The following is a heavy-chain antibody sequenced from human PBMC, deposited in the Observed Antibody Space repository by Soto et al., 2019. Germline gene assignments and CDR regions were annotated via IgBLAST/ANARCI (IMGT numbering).Heavy chain of an antibody. D-gene: IGHD3-16*01. CDR2: IKSKTDGGTT. Sequence: GGSLRLSCVASGFTFSNVWMSWVRQAPGKGLEWVGLIKSKTDGGTTDFAAPVRGRFTISRDNSKNTLFLQMNSLRVEDTAIYYCAKDSHWGIISPTHDHWGQGTLVTSPQ. J-gene: IGHJ4*02. V-gene: IGHV3-15*01. CDR1: GFTFSNVW. CDR3: AKDSHWGIISPTHDH.